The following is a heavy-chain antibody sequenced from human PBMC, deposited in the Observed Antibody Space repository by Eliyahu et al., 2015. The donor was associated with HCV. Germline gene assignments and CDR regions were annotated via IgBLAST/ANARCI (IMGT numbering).Heavy chain of an antibody. CDR1: GXTFSSYS. CDR3: ARDLGGSYSPLDY. CDR2: ISQNSGAI. Sequence: EVQLVESGGAXVQPGGSLXXSXAXSGXTFSSYSMNWVRQAPGTGLEWVSFISQNSGAIQYADSVKGRFTISRDNAKNSLYLQMNSLRDEDTAVYYCARDLGGSYSPLDYWGQGTLVTVSS. V-gene: IGHV3-48*02. D-gene: IGHD1-26*01. J-gene: IGHJ4*02.